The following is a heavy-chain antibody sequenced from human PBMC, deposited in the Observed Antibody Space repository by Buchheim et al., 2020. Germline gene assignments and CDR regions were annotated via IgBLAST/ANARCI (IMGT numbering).Heavy chain of an antibody. CDR2: IYYSGST. J-gene: IGHJ4*02. CDR1: GGSISSGGYY. Sequence: QVQLQESGPGLVKPSQTLSLTCTVSGGSISSGGYYWSWIHQHPGKGLEWIGYIYYSGSTYYNPSLKSRVTISVDTSKNQFSLKLSSVTAADTAVYYCATQRLLAPEWLKQHGGAFDYWGQGTL. D-gene: IGHD6-13*01. CDR3: ATQRLLAPEWLKQHGGAFDY. V-gene: IGHV4-31*03.